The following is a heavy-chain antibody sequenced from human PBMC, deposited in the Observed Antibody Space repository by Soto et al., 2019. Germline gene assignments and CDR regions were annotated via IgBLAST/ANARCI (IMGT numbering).Heavy chain of an antibody. CDR2: IYYSGST. D-gene: IGHD6-13*01. J-gene: IGHJ3*02. CDR1: GGSISSGGYY. V-gene: IGHV4-31*03. Sequence: QVQLQESGPGLLKPSQTLSLTCTVSGGSISSGGYYWSWIRHHPGKGREWIGYIYYSGSTYYNPSLKSRVTISVDTSKNQFSLKLSSVTAADTAVYYCARSIAAALVPMGAFDIWGQGTMVTVSS. CDR3: ARSIAAALVPMGAFDI.